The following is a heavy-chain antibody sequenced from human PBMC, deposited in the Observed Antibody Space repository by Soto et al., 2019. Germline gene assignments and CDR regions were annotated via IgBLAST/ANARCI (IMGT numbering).Heavy chain of an antibody. J-gene: IGHJ4*02. CDR2: ISAYNGNT. CDR1: GYTFTSYG. Sequence: QVQLVQSGAEVKKPGASVKVSFKASGYTFTSYGISWVRQAPGQGLEWMGWISAYNGNTNYAQKLQGRVTMTTDTSTSTAYMELRSLRYDDTAVYYCARDPRIAAAGKNAVLDYWGQGTLVTVSS. D-gene: IGHD6-13*01. CDR3: ARDPRIAAAGKNAVLDY. V-gene: IGHV1-18*01.